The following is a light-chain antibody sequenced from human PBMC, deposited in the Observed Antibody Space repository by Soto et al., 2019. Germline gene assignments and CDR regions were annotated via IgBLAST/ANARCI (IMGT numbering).Light chain of an antibody. Sequence: EMVMTQSPATLYVYPGESATLSCRASQSVGSNLAWYQQKPGQAPRLLIYGASTRATGTPTRFSGSGSGTDFTLTISSVQCEDFADSCGLAYDGSTSSGAGTKVDIK. V-gene: IGKV3-15*01. CDR2: GAS. J-gene: IGKJ4*02. CDR1: QSVGSN. CDR3: LAYDGSTS.